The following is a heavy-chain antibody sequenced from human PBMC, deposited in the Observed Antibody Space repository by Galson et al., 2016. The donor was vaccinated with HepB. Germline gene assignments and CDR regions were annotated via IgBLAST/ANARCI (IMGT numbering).Heavy chain of an antibody. V-gene: IGHV3-7*03. J-gene: IGHJ4*02. CDR2: IKQDGSGK. D-gene: IGHD3-10*01. CDR3: VKVYGSGRGYFDD. CDR1: YW. Sequence: YWMSWVRQAPGKGLEWVANIKQDGSGKSSVDSVKGRFTISRDNAKSSVYLQMNDLRVEDTAVYYCVKVYGSGRGYFDDWGQGTLVTVSS.